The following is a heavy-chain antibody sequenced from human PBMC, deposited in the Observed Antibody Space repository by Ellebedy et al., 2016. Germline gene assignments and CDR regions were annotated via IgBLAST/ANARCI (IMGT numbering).Heavy chain of an antibody. CDR2: IYYSGTT. CDR3: ANSLSHTEGRAY. CDR1: GGSISSYY. J-gene: IGHJ4*02. Sequence: SETLSLXXTVSGGSISSYYWSWIRQPPGKGLEWIGYIYYSGTTNYNPSLKSRVSISTDASGRHFSLKLSSVTAADTAVYFCANSLSHTEGRAYWGQGILVTVSS. V-gene: IGHV4-59*08. D-gene: IGHD3-3*02.